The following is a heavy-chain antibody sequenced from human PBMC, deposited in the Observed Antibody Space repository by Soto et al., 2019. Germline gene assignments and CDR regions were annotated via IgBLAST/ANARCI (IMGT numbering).Heavy chain of an antibody. CDR1: GGSFGAYY. D-gene: IGHD2-15*01. V-gene: IGHV4-34*01. J-gene: IGHJ6*02. CDR3: VRGLRYSGMDV. Sequence: QVQLQQWGAGLLKPSETLSLTCAVNGGSFGAYYWTWIRQPPGRGLEWIGEIDHSGSTNYNPSLESRVTISIDTAKNRFSLNETSVTAADTAVYYCVRGLRYSGMDVWGQGTTVTVS. CDR2: IDHSGST.